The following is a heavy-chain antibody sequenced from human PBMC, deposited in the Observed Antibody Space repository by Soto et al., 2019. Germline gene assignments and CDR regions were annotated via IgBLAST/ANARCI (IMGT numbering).Heavy chain of an antibody. CDR2: ISAYNGNT. CDR1: GYTFTSYG. Sequence: QVQLVQSGAEVKKPGASVKVSCKASGYTFTSYGISWVRQAPGQGREWMGWISAYNGNTNYAQKLQGRVTMTTDTSTSTAYMELRSLGSDDTAVYYCAGGFYLTHVGYSTNGVCPHYYYYYYMDVWGKGTTVTVSS. J-gene: IGHJ6*03. V-gene: IGHV1-18*01. CDR3: AGGFYLTHVGYSTNGVCPHYYYYYYMDV. D-gene: IGHD2-8*01.